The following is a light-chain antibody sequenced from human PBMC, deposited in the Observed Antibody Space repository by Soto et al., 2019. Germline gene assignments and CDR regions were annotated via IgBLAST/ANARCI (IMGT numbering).Light chain of an antibody. V-gene: IGKV3-15*01. Sequence: ETVMTQSPATLSVSPGERATLSCRASQSISSNLAWFQQKPGQAPRLLIYDASTMATGFPARFSGSGSGTEFTLTISSLQPEDLATYYCLQDNNFPWTFGQGTKVDIK. CDR2: DAS. CDR1: QSISSN. CDR3: LQDNNFPWT. J-gene: IGKJ1*01.